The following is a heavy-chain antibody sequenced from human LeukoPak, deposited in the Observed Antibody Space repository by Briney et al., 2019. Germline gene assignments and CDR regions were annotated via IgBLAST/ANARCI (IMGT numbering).Heavy chain of an antibody. Sequence: GGSLRLSCAASGLTVSSNCMSWVRQAPGKGLEWVSFIYSGGSTYYTDSVKGRFTISRDNSKSTLYLQMNSLRAEDTAVYYCARRAGDYSHPYDYWGQGILVTVSS. CDR2: IYSGGST. D-gene: IGHD3-22*01. CDR3: ARRAGDYSHPYDY. J-gene: IGHJ4*02. CDR1: GLTVSSNC. V-gene: IGHV3-53*01.